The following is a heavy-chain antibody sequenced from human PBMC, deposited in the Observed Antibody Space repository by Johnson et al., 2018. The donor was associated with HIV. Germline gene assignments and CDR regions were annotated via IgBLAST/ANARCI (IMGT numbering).Heavy chain of an antibody. V-gene: IGHV3-9*01. J-gene: IGHJ3*02. D-gene: IGHD3-22*01. CDR1: GFTFSSYW. CDR2: ISWNSGSI. Sequence: VQLVESGGGLVQPGGSLRLSCAASGFTFSSYWMNWVRQAPGKGLEWVSGISWNSGSIGYADSVKGRFTISRDNAKNSLYLQMNSLRAEDTALYYCAKGGYDSEDAFDIWGQGTMVTVSS. CDR3: AKGGYDSEDAFDI.